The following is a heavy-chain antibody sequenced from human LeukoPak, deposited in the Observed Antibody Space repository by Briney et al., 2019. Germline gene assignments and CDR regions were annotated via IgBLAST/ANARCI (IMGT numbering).Heavy chain of an antibody. CDR1: GFTFSDYW. V-gene: IGHV3-7*01. Sequence: GGSLRLSCAASGFTFSDYWMTWVRQAPGKGLEWVANIKQDGSEKYYVDSVKGRFTISRDNAKNSLYLQTNSPRAEDTAVYYCARADYSGRIFDYWGQGTLVTVSS. D-gene: IGHD1-26*01. CDR3: ARADYSGRIFDY. CDR2: IKQDGSEK. J-gene: IGHJ4*02.